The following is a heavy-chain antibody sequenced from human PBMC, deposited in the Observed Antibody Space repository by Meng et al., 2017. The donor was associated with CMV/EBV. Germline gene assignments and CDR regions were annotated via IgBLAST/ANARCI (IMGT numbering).Heavy chain of an antibody. D-gene: IGHD2-21*01. J-gene: IGHJ4*02. CDR2: IYTSGST. V-gene: IGHV4-4*07. CDR1: GGSFSSYY. Sequence: VQGPGLVHALVNPSETLSLSCLASGGSFSSYYWRWIRQPAGKGLEWIGRIYTSGSTNYNPSLKSRVTMSVDTSKNQFSLKLSSVTAADTAVYYCARGSYYRYVIDYWGQGTLVTVSS. CDR3: ARGSYYRYVIDY.